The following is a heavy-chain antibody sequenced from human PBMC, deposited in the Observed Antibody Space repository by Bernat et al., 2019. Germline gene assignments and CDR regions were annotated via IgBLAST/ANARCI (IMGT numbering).Heavy chain of an antibody. Sequence: EVQLLESGGDLVQPGGSLRLSCAASGFTFSSHAMSWVRQAPGRGLEWVSAISGRGENTYYADSVKGRFTISRDNSKNMLYLQVSSLRAEDTAVYYCAIRAGSNNGWFDSWGQGTLVTVSS. CDR1: GFTFSSHA. D-gene: IGHD1-14*01. CDR3: AIRAGSNNGWFDS. CDR2: ISGRGENT. V-gene: IGHV3-23*01. J-gene: IGHJ5*01.